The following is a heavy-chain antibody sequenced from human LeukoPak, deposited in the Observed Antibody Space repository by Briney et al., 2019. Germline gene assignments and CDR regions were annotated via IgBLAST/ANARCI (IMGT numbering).Heavy chain of an antibody. J-gene: IGHJ4*02. CDR1: GGSVSSSSYY. CDR2: IYYSGST. Sequence: SETLSLTCTVYGGSVSSSSYYWGWIRQPPGKGLEWIGSIYYSGSTYYNSSLKSRVTIPVDTSRNQFSLKLSSVTAADTAVYYCASRSDFWSGYTIDYWGQGTLVTVSS. CDR3: ASRSDFWSGYTIDY. D-gene: IGHD3-3*01. V-gene: IGHV4-39*01.